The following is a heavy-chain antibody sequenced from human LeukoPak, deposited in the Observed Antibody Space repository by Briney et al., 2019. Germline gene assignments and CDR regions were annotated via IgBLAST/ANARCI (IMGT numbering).Heavy chain of an antibody. D-gene: IGHD5-18*01. V-gene: IGHV3-21*01. Sequence: PGGSLRLSCAASGFTFSSYSMNWVRQAPGKGLEWVSSISSSSSYIYHADSVKGRFTISRDNAKNSLYLQMNSLRAEDTAVYYCARDLSGIAGYTYGRGIDYWGQGTLVTVSS. CDR3: ARDLSGIAGYTYGRGIDY. J-gene: IGHJ4*02. CDR2: ISSSSSYI. CDR1: GFTFSSYS.